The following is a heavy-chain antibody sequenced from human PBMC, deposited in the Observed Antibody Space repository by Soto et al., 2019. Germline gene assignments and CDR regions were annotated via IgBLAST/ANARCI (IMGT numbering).Heavy chain of an antibody. Sequence: QVQLQESGPGLVKPSQTLSLTCTVSGGSISSGDYYWSWIRQPPGKGLGWIGYIYYSGSTYYNPSLKIRVTISVDTSKNQFSLKLSAVTAADTAVYYCAREFADNCSGSLLGMDVWGQGTTVTVSS. CDR1: GGSISSGDYY. CDR2: IYYSGST. CDR3: AREFADNCSGSLLGMDV. D-gene: IGHD3-10*02. V-gene: IGHV4-30-4*01. J-gene: IGHJ6*02.